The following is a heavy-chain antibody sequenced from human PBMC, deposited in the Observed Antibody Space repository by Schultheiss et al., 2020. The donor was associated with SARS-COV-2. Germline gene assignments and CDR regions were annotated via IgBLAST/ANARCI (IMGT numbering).Heavy chain of an antibody. V-gene: IGHV3-33*06. CDR1: GFTFSSYG. CDR3: TQVVPAAIYAFDI. D-gene: IGHD2-2*02. Sequence: GESLKISCAASGFTFSSYGMHWVRQAPGKGLEWVAVIWYDGSNKYYADSVKGRFTISRDNSKNTLYLQMNSLRAEDTAVYYCTQVVPAAIYAFDIWGQGTMVTVSS. CDR2: IWYDGSNK. J-gene: IGHJ3*02.